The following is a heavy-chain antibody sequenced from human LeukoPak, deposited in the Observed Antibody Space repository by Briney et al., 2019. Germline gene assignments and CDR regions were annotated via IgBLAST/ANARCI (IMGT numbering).Heavy chain of an antibody. Sequence: GGSLRLSCVVSGITLSNYGMSWVRQAPGKGLEWVSGISERGGSTNYADSVKGRFIISRDTSKNTVYLQMNSLRVEDTAVYFCAKRGIVIRAVIIVGFHKEAYYFDYWGQGILVTVSS. CDR1: GITLSNYG. D-gene: IGHD3-10*01. J-gene: IGHJ4*02. V-gene: IGHV3-23*01. CDR2: ISERGGST. CDR3: AKRGIVIRAVIIVGFHKEAYYFDY.